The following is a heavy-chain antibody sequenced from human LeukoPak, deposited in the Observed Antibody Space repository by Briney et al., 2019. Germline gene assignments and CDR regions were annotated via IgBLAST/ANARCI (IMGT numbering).Heavy chain of an antibody. CDR2: IYYSGST. D-gene: IGHD6-13*01. J-gene: IGHJ4*02. CDR1: GGSISSYY. V-gene: IGHV4-59*08. CDR3: ARHVRDSSSWYHYFDY. Sequence: SETLSLTCTVSGGSISSYYWSWIRQPPGKGLEWIGYIYYSGSTNYNPSLKSRVTISVDTSRNQFSLKLSSVTAADTAVYYCARHVRDSSSWYHYFDYWGQGTLVTVSS.